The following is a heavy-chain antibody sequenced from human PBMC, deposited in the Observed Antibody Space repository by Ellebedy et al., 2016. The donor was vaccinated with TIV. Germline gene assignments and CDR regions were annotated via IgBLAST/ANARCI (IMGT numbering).Heavy chain of an antibody. J-gene: IGHJ6*02. CDR3: ARDRDLHYYGMDV. V-gene: IGHV1-69*04. CDR2: IIPILGIA. CDR1: GGTFSSYA. Sequence: SVKVSXXASGGTFSSYAISWVRQAPGQGLEWMGRIIPILGIANYAQKFQGRVTITADKSTSTAYMELSSLRSEDTAVYYCARDRDLHYYGMDVWGQGTTVTVSS. D-gene: IGHD3-10*01.